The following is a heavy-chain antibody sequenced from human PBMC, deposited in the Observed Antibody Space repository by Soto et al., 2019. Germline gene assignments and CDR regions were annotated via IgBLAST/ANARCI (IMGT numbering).Heavy chain of an antibody. D-gene: IGHD2-2*01. CDR1: GFTFSSYA. CDR2: ISNDGNNK. Sequence: QVQVVESGGGVVQPGRSLRLSCAASGFTFSSYAMHWVRQAPGKGLEWVAVISNDGNNKYYEDSVKGRFTSSRDNSKNTLYLQMDSLRAEDTAVYYCAREYPLLTYYFDYWGQGTLVTVSS. CDR3: AREYPLLTYYFDY. V-gene: IGHV3-30-3*01. J-gene: IGHJ4*02.